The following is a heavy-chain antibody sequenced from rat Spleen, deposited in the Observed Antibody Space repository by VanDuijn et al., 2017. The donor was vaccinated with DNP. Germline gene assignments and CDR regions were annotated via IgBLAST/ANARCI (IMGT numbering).Heavy chain of an antibody. Sequence: EVKFVESGGGLVQPGRSLKLSCAASGFNFNGYWMGWVRQAPGKGLEWIGEINQDSSTINYTPSLKDKFTISRDNAQNTLYLQMNSLRSEDTATYYCARHYGGYLYYFDYWGHGVMVTVSS. CDR3: ARHYGGYLYYFDY. CDR1: GFNFNGYW. CDR2: INQDSSTI. J-gene: IGHJ2*01. V-gene: IGHV4-2*01. D-gene: IGHD1-11*01.